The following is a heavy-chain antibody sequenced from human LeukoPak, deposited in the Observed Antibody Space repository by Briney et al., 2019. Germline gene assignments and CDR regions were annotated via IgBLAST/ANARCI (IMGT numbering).Heavy chain of an antibody. V-gene: IGHV4-34*01. CDR1: GGSFSGYY. CDR3: ARPKGYSYANYFDY. Sequence: PSETLSLTCAVYGGSFSGYYWRWIRQPPGKGLEWIGEINHSGSTNYNPSLKSRVTISVDTSKNQFSLKLSSVTAADTAVYYCARPKGYSYANYFDYWGQGTLVTVSS. D-gene: IGHD5-18*01. CDR2: INHSGST. J-gene: IGHJ4*02.